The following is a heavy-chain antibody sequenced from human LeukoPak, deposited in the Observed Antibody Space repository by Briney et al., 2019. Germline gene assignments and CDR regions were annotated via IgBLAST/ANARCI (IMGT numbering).Heavy chain of an antibody. V-gene: IGHV4-39*01. CDR3: ASHYYGMDV. CDR1: GGSISSSSYY. Sequence: PSETLSLTCTVSGGSISSSSYYWGWIRQPPGKGLEWIGSIYYSGSTYYNPSLKSRVTISADTSKNQFSLKVRSVTAADTAVYYCASHYYGMDVWGQGTTVTVS. CDR2: IYYSGST. J-gene: IGHJ6*02.